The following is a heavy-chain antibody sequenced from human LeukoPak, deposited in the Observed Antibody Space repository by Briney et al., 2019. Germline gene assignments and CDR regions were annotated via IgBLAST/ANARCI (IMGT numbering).Heavy chain of an antibody. CDR3: ARDWGEVPAANGY. CDR2: ISGSGGST. CDR1: GFTFSSYA. D-gene: IGHD2-2*01. Sequence: GGSLRLSCAASGFTFSSYAMSWVRQAPGKGLEWISAISGSGGSTYYADSVKGRFTISRDNSKNTLYLQMNSLRAEDTAVYYCARDWGEVPAANGYWGQGTLVTVSS. J-gene: IGHJ4*02. V-gene: IGHV3-23*01.